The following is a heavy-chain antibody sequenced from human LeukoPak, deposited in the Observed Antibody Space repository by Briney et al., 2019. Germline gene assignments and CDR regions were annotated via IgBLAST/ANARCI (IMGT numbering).Heavy chain of an antibody. Sequence: ASETLSLTCTVSGGSISSGSYYWSWLRQPAGKEPEWIGRIYPLETTNYNPSLKSRVAISVDTSKNQFSLKLSSVTAADTAVYYCAREIVAGLGVSFDIWGQGTMVTVSS. CDR1: GGSISSGSYY. J-gene: IGHJ3*02. CDR2: IYPLETT. V-gene: IGHV4-61*02. D-gene: IGHD6-19*01. CDR3: AREIVAGLGVSFDI.